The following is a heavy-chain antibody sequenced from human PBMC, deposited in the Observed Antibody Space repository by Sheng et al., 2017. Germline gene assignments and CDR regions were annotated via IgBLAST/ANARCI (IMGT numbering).Heavy chain of an antibody. CDR3: ARYSGSYQRYFNYFDY. V-gene: IGHV4-34*01. Sequence: QVQLQQWGAGLLKPSETLSLTCAVYGGSFSGYYWSWIRQPPGKGLEWIGEINHSGSTNYNPSLKSRVTISVDTSKNQFSLKLSSVTAADTAVYYCARYSGSYQRYFNYFDYWGQGTLVTVSS. CDR2: INHSGST. J-gene: IGHJ4*02. D-gene: IGHD1-26*01. CDR1: GGSFSGYY.